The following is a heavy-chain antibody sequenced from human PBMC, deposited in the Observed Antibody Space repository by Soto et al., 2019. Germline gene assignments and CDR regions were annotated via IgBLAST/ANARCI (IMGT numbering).Heavy chain of an antibody. CDR1: GDSVSSNSAA. V-gene: IGHV6-1*01. CDR3: AGTTSHQWYYLDG. CDR2: TYYRSRWYN. Sequence: SQTLSLTCAISGDSVSSNSAAWNWIRLSPSRGLEWLARTYYRSRWYNDYAVSVRSRITANPDTSKNQFSLQLTSVTPEDTAVYYCAGTTSHQWYYLDGWGKGTTVTVSS. J-gene: IGHJ6*03. D-gene: IGHD1-7*01.